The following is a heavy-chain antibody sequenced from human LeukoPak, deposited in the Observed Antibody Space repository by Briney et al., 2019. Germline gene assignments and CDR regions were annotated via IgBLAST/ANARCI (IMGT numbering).Heavy chain of an antibody. J-gene: IGHJ4*02. CDR1: GFTFRNYS. V-gene: IGHV3-21*01. D-gene: IGHD3-22*01. Sequence: PGGSLRLPCVASGFTFRNYSMTWVRQAPGKGLEWVSSIGLTSSYIYYADSMKGRFTVSRDNAKNSLYLQMNSLRAEDTAVYFCARDPHYSDSRGYYDYWGQGILVTVSS. CDR2: IGLTSSYI. CDR3: ARDPHYSDSRGYYDY.